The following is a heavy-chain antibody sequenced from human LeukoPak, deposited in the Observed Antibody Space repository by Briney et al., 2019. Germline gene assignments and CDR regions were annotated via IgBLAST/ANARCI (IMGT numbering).Heavy chain of an antibody. CDR1: GGSINSGTYY. J-gene: IGHJ4*01. D-gene: IGHD3-10*01. Sequence: TSETLSLTCTVSGGSINSGTYYWGWIRQPAGKGLEGIGRIYTRGRINYNPSLKSRVAISVDTSKNQFSLKLSSVTAEDTAVYYCASSSSGSYNTPFDYWGHGTLVTVSS. V-gene: IGHV4-61*02. CDR2: IYTRGRI. CDR3: ASSSSGSYNTPFDY.